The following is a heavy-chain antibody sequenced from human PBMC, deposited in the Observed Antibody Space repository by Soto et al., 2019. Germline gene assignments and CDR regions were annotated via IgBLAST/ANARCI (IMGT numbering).Heavy chain of an antibody. J-gene: IGHJ5*01. D-gene: IGHD2-21*01. V-gene: IGHV4-39*01. CDR3: ARYSHMLNKWFEP. CDR2: IHYTGSI. Sequence: SETLSLTYSVSGASISSTSYYWGWIRQPPGKGLQWIGNIHYTGSIDYSPSLKGRVSMSVDTSKNELSLRLNCVTADDTAVYYCARYSHMLNKWFEPWGQGALVNVSS. CDR1: GASISSTSYY.